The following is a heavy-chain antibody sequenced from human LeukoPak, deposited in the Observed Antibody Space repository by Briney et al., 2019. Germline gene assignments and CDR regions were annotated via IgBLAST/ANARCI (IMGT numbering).Heavy chain of an antibody. CDR1: GGSISSSSYY. D-gene: IGHD3-10*01. CDR2: IYYSGST. V-gene: IGHV4-39*07. J-gene: IGHJ6*02. Sequence: SETLSLTCTVSGGSISSSSYYWGWIRQPPGKGLEWIGSIYYSGSTYYNPSLKSRVTISVDTSKNQFSLKLSSVTAADTAVYYRARDPAQYYYGSGSYYGMDVWGQGTTVTVSS. CDR3: ARDPAQYYYGSGSYYGMDV.